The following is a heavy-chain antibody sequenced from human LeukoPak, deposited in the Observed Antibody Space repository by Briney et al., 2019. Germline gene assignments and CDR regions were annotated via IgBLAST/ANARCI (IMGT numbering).Heavy chain of an antibody. Sequence: GRSLRLSCAASGFTFSSYAMHWVRQAPGKGLEWMAFIRSDGSVKYYADSVRGRFTISRDNSKNTLYLQMNSLRAEDTAVYYCAKDLPEPYFDNWGQGTLVTVSS. CDR1: GFTFSSYA. J-gene: IGHJ4*02. CDR2: IRSDGSVK. V-gene: IGHV3-30*02. CDR3: AKDLPEPYFDN.